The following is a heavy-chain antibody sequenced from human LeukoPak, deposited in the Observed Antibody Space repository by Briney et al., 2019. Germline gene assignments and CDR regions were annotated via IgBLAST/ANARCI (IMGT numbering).Heavy chain of an antibody. CDR1: GYTFTSYD. Sequence: ASVKVSCKASGYTFTSYDINWVRQATGQGLEWMGWMNPNSGNTGYAQKFQGRVTMTRNTSISTAYMELSSLRSEDTAVYYCARGLWSRSTPPSYFDYWGQGTLVTVSS. V-gene: IGHV1-8*01. J-gene: IGHJ4*02. CDR2: MNPNSGNT. D-gene: IGHD3-10*01. CDR3: ARGLWSRSTPPSYFDY.